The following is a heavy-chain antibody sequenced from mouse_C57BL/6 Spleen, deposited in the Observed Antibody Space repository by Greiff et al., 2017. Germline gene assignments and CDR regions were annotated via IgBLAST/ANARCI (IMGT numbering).Heavy chain of an antibody. J-gene: IGHJ3*01. CDR3: ARYYYGSSWFAY. V-gene: IGHV5-17*01. Sequence: EVQLVESGGGLVKPGGSLKLSCAASGFTFSDYGMHWVRQAPETGLEWVAYICSGSSTIYYADTVKGRFTISRDNAKNTLFLQMTILRADDTAMYYCARYYYGSSWFAYWGQGTLVTVSA. CDR2: ICSGSSTI. CDR1: GFTFSDYG. D-gene: IGHD1-1*01.